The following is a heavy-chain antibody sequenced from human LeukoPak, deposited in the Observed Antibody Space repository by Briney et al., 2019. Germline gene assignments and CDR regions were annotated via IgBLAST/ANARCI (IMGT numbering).Heavy chain of an antibody. CDR3: AKDLLQTFFFDSSGYYSDAFGM. CDR1: GFTFSNYA. J-gene: IGHJ3*02. CDR2: ISGSGDNT. V-gene: IGHV3-23*01. D-gene: IGHD3-22*01. Sequence: PGGSLRLSCAASGFTFSNYAMHWVRQAPGKGLEWVSTISGSGDNTYYADSVKGRFTISRDISKNTLSLHMNTLRAEDTAVYYCAKDLLQTFFFDSSGYYSDAFGMWGQGTMVTVSP.